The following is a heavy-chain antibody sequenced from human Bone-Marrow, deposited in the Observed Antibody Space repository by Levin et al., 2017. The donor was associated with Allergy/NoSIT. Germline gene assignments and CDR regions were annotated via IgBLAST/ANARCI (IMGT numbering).Heavy chain of an antibody. CDR1: GYTFTNYW. CDR3: ARPKVGRLSGLDI. D-gene: IGHD3-3*01. V-gene: IGHV5-51*01. CDR2: FYPGDSDT. Sequence: GESLKISCKASGYTFTNYWIVWVRQMPGKGLEWMGLFYPGDSDTRYSPSFQGRVTFSADKSIGTVYLQWNSLKASDTAMFYCARPKVGRLSGLDIWGQGTMVTVSS. J-gene: IGHJ3*02.